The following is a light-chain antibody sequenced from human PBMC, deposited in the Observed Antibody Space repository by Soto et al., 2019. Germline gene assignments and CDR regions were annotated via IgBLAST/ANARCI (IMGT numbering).Light chain of an antibody. CDR1: QRVSNSY. V-gene: IGKV3-20*01. CDR2: DAS. Sequence: EIVLTQSPGTLSLSPGDRATLSCRASQRVSNSYLAWYQQKPGQAPRLLIYDASTSAAGVTDRVTGGGSGTDFTLTISALEPEDFALYFCQQYERPPFAFGQGTRLEI. CDR3: QQYERPPFA. J-gene: IGKJ2*01.